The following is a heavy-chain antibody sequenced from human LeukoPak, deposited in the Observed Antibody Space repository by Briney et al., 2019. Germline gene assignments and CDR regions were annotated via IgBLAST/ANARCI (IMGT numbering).Heavy chain of an antibody. J-gene: IGHJ4*02. CDR1: AASISNYY. CDR3: ASPRSGYRYTFDY. Sequence: SETLSLTCAVSAASISNYYWSWIRQAPGKELEWIGYISTSGSTNYNPSLKSRVSISLGTSKNRFSLNLNFVTAADTAVYYCASPRSGYRYTFDYWGQGALVTVSS. D-gene: IGHD3-22*01. CDR2: ISTSGST. V-gene: IGHV4-4*09.